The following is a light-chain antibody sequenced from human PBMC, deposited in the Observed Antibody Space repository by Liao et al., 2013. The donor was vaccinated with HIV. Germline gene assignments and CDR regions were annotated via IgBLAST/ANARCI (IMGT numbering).Light chain of an antibody. Sequence: SYELTQPPSVSVSPGQTASITCSGDKLGDKYATWYQHKPGQSPVMVIYQDIQRPSGIPERFSGSNSGNTATLTISGTQAMDEADYYCQAWDSSTALYVFGTGTKVTVL. CDR1: KLGDKY. J-gene: IGLJ1*01. V-gene: IGLV3-1*01. CDR3: QAWDSSTALYV. CDR2: QDI.